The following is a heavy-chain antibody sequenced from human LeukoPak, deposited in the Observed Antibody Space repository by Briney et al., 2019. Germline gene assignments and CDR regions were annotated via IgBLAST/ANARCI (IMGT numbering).Heavy chain of an antibody. Sequence: ASVKVSCKASGGTFSSYAISWVRQAPGQGLEWVGRIIPIFGTANYAQKFQGRVTITTDESTSTAYMELSSLRSEDTAVYYCARDFGSGWTEDAFDIWGQGTMVTVSS. CDR1: GGTFSSYA. CDR3: ARDFGSGWTEDAFDI. V-gene: IGHV1-69*05. J-gene: IGHJ3*02. CDR2: IIPIFGTA. D-gene: IGHD6-19*01.